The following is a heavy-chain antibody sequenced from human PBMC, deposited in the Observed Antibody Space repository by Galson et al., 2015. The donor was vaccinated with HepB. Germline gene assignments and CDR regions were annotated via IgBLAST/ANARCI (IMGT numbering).Heavy chain of an antibody. D-gene: IGHD2-15*01. J-gene: IGHJ4*02. CDR2: ISYDGNNN. V-gene: IGHV3-30*03. CDR3: ATNGRGNYIDH. Sequence: SLRLSCAASGFIFSNYAMHWVRQAPGKELEWVAVISYDGNNNYYTGSVKGRFTISRDNSKNTLYLQLNSLRAEDTAVFYCATNGRGNYIDHWGQGTLVTVSS. CDR1: GFIFSNYA.